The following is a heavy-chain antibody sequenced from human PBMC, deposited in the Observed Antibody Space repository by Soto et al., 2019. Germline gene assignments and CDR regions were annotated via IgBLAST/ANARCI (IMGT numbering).Heavy chain of an antibody. CDR3: AREIPYYDILTGYYGGGYYFDY. V-gene: IGHV4-4*02. D-gene: IGHD3-9*01. Sequence: PSETLSLTGAVSGGSISSSNWWSWVRQPPGKGLEWIGEIYHSGSTNYNPSLKSRVTISVDKSKNQFSLKLSSVTAADTAVYYCAREIPYYDILTGYYGGGYYFDYWGQGTLVTVSS. CDR2: IYHSGST. CDR1: GGSISSSNW. J-gene: IGHJ4*02.